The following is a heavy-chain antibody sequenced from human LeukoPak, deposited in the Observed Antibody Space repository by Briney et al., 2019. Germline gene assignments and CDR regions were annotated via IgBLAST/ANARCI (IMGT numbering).Heavy chain of an antibody. J-gene: IGHJ4*02. D-gene: IGHD3-10*01. V-gene: IGHV3-74*01. Sequence: GGSLRLSCAASGFTFSSDWMHWVRQVPGKGLMWASRINGDGGTTAYADSVKGRFTISRDNAKNALYLQMNSLRAEDTAVYYCARGGGTPSDWGQGTLVTVSS. CDR3: ARGGGTPSD. CDR1: GFTFSSDW. CDR2: INGDGGTT.